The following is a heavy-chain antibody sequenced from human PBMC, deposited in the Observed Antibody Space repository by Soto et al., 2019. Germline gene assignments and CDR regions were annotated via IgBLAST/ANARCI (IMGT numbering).Heavy chain of an antibody. V-gene: IGHV3-30*18. D-gene: IGHD6-13*01. CDR3: AKASGSSWYYFDY. Sequence: GGSLRLSCAASGFTFSTYAMHWVRQAPGKGLEWVAVMSYDGSHKYHADSVKGRFTISRDNSKNTFYLQMNSLRAEDTAMYYCAKASGSSWYYFDYSGQATLVTVSS. J-gene: IGHJ4*02. CDR1: GFTFSTYA. CDR2: MSYDGSHK.